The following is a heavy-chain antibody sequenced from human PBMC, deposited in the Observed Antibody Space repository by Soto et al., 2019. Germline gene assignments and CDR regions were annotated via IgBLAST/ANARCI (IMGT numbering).Heavy chain of an antibody. Sequence: QVQLQQWGAGLLKPLETLSLTCAVHGGPFSDYYWSWIRQPPGKGLEWIGEINQSGSTDYNPSLKSRVTISVDTSKNQFSLKLSSVTAADTALYYCARGGYCSGGSCSGPSFEYWGHGTLVTVSS. CDR2: INQSGST. CDR3: ARGGYCSGGSCSGPSFEY. CDR1: GGPFSDYY. D-gene: IGHD2-15*01. V-gene: IGHV4-34*01. J-gene: IGHJ4*01.